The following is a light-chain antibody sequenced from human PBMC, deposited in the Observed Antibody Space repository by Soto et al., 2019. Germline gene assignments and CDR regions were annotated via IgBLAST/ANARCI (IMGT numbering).Light chain of an antibody. Sequence: DIQLTQSPSFLSASVGDRVTITRRASQAISSYLAWFQQRPGKAPKVLIYAASTLQSGVPSRFSGSASGTEFTLTISSLQSEDFATYYCQQLNSYPWTFGQGTKVEIK. V-gene: IGKV1-9*01. CDR1: QAISSY. CDR2: AAS. CDR3: QQLNSYPWT. J-gene: IGKJ1*01.